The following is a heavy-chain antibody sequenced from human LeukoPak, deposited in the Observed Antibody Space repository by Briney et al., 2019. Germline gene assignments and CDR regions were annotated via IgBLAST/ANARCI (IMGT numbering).Heavy chain of an antibody. J-gene: IGHJ6*03. CDR3: ARLVGSNTGYYYYYMDV. CDR2: IYYSGST. V-gene: IGHV4-39*01. Sequence: SETLSLTCTVPGGSISSSSYYWGWIRQPPGKGLEWIGSIYYSGSTYYNPSLKSRVTISVDTSKNQFSPKLSSVTAADTAVYYCARLVGSNTGYYYYYMDVWGKGTTVTVSS. CDR1: GGSISSSSYY. D-gene: IGHD4-17*01.